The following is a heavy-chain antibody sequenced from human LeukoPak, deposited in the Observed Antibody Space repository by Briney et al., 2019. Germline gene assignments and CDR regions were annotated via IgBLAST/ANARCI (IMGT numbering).Heavy chain of an antibody. CDR1: GFTFSNAW. J-gene: IGHJ4*02. Sequence: KTGGSLRLSCAASGFTFSNAWMSWVRQAPGKGLEWVGRIKSKTDGGTTDYAAPVKGRFTISRDDSKNTLYLQMNSLKTEDTAVYYCTTDGVLHSSIAAADDYWGQGTLVTVSS. CDR2: IKSKTDGGTT. D-gene: IGHD6-6*01. V-gene: IGHV3-15*01. CDR3: TTDGVLHSSIAAADDY.